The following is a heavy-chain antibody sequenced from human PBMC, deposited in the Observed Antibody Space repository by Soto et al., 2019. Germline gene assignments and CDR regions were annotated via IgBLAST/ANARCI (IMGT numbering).Heavy chain of an antibody. Sequence: QVQLVQSGAEVKKPGASVKVSCKASGYTFTSYGISWVXXXXXQGLEWMGWISAYNGNTNYAQKLQGRVTMTTDTXXXXXXXXXXXXXXXXXXXXXXXXXXXXAAAPWGQGTLVTVSS. D-gene: IGHD6-13*01. CDR2: ISAYNGNT. CDR3: XXXXXXAAAP. CDR1: GYTFTSYG. J-gene: IGHJ4*02. V-gene: IGHV1-18*01.